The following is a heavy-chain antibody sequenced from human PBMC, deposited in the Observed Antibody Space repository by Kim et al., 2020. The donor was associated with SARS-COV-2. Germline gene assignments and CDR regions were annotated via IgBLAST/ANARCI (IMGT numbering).Heavy chain of an antibody. CDR1: GFTFSNYA. CDR3: AKEGSDFTKYGGDGMDV. V-gene: IGHV3-30*18. J-gene: IGHJ6*02. Sequence: GGSLRLSCAASGFTFSNYAMSWVRQAPGKGLEWVAIISNDGSNNYSADSVKGRFTISRDNSKNTLFLQMNSLRVEDTAVYYCAKEGSDFTKYGGDGMDVWGQGTTVTVSS. D-gene: IGHD4-4*01. CDR2: ISNDGSNN.